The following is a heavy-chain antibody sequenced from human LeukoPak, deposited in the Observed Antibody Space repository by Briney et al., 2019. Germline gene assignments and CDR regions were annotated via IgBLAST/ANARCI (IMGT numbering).Heavy chain of an antibody. CDR2: ISSFSSTI. V-gene: IGHV3-48*03. Sequence: PGGSLRLSCAASGFTFSSYEMNWVRQAPGKGLEWVSYISSFSSTIYYADSVMGRFTISRDNAKNSLYLQMNSLRAEDTAVYYCARDPYSSGWFVSWFDPWGQGTLVTVSS. J-gene: IGHJ5*02. CDR3: ARDPYSSGWFVSWFDP. CDR1: GFTFSSYE. D-gene: IGHD6-19*01.